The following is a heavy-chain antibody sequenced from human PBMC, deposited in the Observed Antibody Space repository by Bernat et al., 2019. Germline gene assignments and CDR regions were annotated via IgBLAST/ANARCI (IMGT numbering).Heavy chain of an antibody. CDR1: GDSVSSNSVA. Sequence: QVQLQQSGPGLVKPSQTLSLTCAISGDSVSSNSVAWNWIRQSPSRGLEWLGRTYNKSKWYSDYAVSVKGRITINPDASKNQFSLQLNSVTPEDTAVYYCARTGITFDYWGQGTLVTVSS. V-gene: IGHV6-1*01. CDR2: TYNKSKWYS. CDR3: ARTGITFDY. D-gene: IGHD3-10*01. J-gene: IGHJ4*02.